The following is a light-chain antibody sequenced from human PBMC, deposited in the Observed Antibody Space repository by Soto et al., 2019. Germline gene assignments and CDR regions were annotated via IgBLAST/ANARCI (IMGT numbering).Light chain of an antibody. CDR2: DAS. Sequence: EIVLTQSPATLSLSPGERATLSCRASQSVSSYLAWYQQKPGQAPSLLIYDASNRATGIPARFSGSGSGTDFTLTISSLEPEDFAVYYCQQRSNSPLTFGGGTKVEIK. V-gene: IGKV3-11*01. CDR1: QSVSSY. CDR3: QQRSNSPLT. J-gene: IGKJ4*01.